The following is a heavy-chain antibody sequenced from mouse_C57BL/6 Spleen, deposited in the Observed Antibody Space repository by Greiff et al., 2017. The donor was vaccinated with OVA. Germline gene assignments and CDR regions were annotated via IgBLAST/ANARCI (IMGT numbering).Heavy chain of an antibody. CDR2: IDPSDSYT. CDR3: ARGGVYYGNFDY. J-gene: IGHJ2*01. V-gene: IGHV1-50*01. D-gene: IGHD2-1*01. CDR1: GYTFTSYW. Sequence: VQLQQSGAELVKPGASVKLSCKASGYTFTSYWMQWVKQRPGQGLEWIGEIDPSDSYTNYNQKFKGKATLTVDTSSSTAYMQLSSLTSEYSAVYYCARGGVYYGNFDYWGQGTTLTVSS.